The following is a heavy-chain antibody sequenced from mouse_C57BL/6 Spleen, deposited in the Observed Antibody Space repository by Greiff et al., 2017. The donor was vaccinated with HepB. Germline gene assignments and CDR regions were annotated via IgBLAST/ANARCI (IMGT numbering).Heavy chain of an antibody. Sequence: EVQGVESGGDLVKPGGSLKLSCAASGFTFSSYGMSWVRQTPDKRLEWVATISSGGSYTYYPDSVKGRFTLSRYNAKNTLDLQMSSLKSEDTAMYYCARHDGYSSYVDYWGQGTTLTVSS. CDR2: ISSGGSYT. CDR3: ARHDGYSSYVDY. CDR1: GFTFSSYG. D-gene: IGHD2-3*01. J-gene: IGHJ2*01. V-gene: IGHV5-6*01.